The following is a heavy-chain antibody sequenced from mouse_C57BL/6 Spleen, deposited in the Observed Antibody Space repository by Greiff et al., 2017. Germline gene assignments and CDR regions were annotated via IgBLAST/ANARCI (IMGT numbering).Heavy chain of an antibody. Sequence: QVQLQQPGAELVKPGASVKLSCKASGYTFTSYWMHWVKQRPGQGLEWIGMIHPNSGSTNYNEKFKSKATLTVDKSSSTAYMQLSSLTSEDSAVYYCAGGVYYYGSRPYYFDYWGQGTTLTVSS. V-gene: IGHV1-64*01. CDR2: IHPNSGST. D-gene: IGHD1-1*01. J-gene: IGHJ2*01. CDR1: GYTFTSYW. CDR3: AGGVYYYGSRPYYFDY.